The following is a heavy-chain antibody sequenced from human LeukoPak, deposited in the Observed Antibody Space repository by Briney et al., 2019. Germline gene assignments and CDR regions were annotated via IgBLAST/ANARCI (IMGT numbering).Heavy chain of an antibody. Sequence: ASVKVSCKASGGTFSSYAISWVRQAPGQGLEWMGGIIPIFGTANYTQKFQGRVTITADKSTSTAYMELSSLRSEDTAVYYCARDPGHCSSTSCYNYYYYYGMDVWGQGTTVTVSS. V-gene: IGHV1-69*06. J-gene: IGHJ6*02. CDR3: ARDPGHCSSTSCYNYYYYYGMDV. CDR2: IIPIFGTA. D-gene: IGHD2-2*02. CDR1: GGTFSSYA.